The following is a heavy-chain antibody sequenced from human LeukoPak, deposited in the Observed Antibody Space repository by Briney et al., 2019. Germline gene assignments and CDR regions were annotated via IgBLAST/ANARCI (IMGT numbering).Heavy chain of an antibody. V-gene: IGHV3-23*01. J-gene: IGHJ4*02. CDR1: GFTFSSYA. CDR3: ASSHSGSYYIDY. CDR2: ISGSGGST. Sequence: GGSLRLSCAASGFTFSSYAMSWVRQAPGKGLEWVSAISGSGGSTYYADSVKGRFTISRDNSKNTLYLQMNSLRAEDTAVYYCASSHSGSYYIDYWGQGTLVTVSS. D-gene: IGHD1-26*01.